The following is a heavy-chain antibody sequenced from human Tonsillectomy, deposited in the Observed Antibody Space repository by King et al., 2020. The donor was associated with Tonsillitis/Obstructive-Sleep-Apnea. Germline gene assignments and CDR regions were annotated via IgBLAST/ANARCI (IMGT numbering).Heavy chain of an antibody. CDR2: IRSETYLATT. D-gene: IGHD4-17*01. Sequence: VQLVESGGGLVQPGRSLRLSCQASGFGFGDYAMSWFRQAPGKGLQWIGFIRSETYLATTEYAASLRGRFTISRDDSKSIAYLQMYSLETEDTAVYYCTTVREYGDYKVPFDYWAREPWSPSPQ. V-gene: IGHV3-49*03. CDR1: GFGFGDYA. CDR3: TTVREYGDYKVPFDY. J-gene: IGHJ4*02.